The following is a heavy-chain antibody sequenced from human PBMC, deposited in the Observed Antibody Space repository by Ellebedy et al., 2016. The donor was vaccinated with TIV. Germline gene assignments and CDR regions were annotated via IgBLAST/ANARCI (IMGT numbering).Heavy chain of an antibody. Sequence: GGFLRLSXDASGFTFRNYVMHWVRQAPGKGLEWVAVTWYDGSNTFYADSVKGRFSISRDNSKNTLYLQMNSLRAEDTAVYYCARASGHYHYYGMDVWGQGTTVTVSS. J-gene: IGHJ6*02. V-gene: IGHV3-33*01. D-gene: IGHD2-15*01. CDR3: ARASGHYHYYGMDV. CDR1: GFTFRNYV. CDR2: TWYDGSNT.